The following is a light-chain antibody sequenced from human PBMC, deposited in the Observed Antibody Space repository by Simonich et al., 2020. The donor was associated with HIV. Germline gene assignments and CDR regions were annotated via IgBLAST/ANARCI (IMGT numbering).Light chain of an antibody. V-gene: IGLV2-14*01. CDR3: NSYTSSSTWV. CDR1: SSDVGSYNY. Sequence: QSALTQPASVSGSPGQSITISCTGTSSDVGSYNYVSWYQQHPGKAPKLMIYDVSMRPSGVSNRFSGSKSGNTASLTISGLQAEDEADYYCNSYTSSSTWVFGGGTKLTVL. J-gene: IGLJ3*02. CDR2: DVS.